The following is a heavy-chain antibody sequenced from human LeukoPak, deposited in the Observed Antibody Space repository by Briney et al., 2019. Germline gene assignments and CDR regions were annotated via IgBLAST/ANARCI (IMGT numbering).Heavy chain of an antibody. CDR2: IKGDGSTT. J-gene: IGHJ4*02. Sequence: GGSLRLSCAASGFTFSSHWMHWVRQAPGEGLLWVSGIKGDGSTTIYADSVKGRFTISRDNAKNTLYLQMNSLRAEDTAVYYCASWNYGFNWGQGTLVTVSS. V-gene: IGHV3-74*01. D-gene: IGHD3-3*01. CDR3: ASWNYGFN. CDR1: GFTFSSHW.